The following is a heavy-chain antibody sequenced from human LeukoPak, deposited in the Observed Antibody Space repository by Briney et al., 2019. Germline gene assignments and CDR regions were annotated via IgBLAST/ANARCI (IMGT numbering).Heavy chain of an antibody. CDR2: IRYHGSDK. J-gene: IGHJ4*02. CDR1: GFTFSSYG. CDR3: ARSPTSWYDY. D-gene: IGHD2-2*01. Sequence: GGSLRLSCAASGFTFSSYGMHWVRQAPGKGLEWVAFIRYHGSDKYYADSVKGRFTISRDNFKNTLYLQMNSLRPEDTSVYFCARSPTSWYDYWGQGALVTVSS. V-gene: IGHV3-30*02.